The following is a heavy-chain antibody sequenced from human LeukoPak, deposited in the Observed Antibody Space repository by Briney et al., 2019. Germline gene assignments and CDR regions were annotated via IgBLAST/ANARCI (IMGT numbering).Heavy chain of an antibody. CDR3: AEDPCIGVAVIVGQPSRQIEYYYGMDV. CDR1: GFTFSSYG. J-gene: IGHJ6*02. V-gene: IGHV3-30*18. CDR2: ISYDGSNK. Sequence: HTGGSLRLSCAASGFTFSSYGMHWVRQAPGKGLEWVAVISYDGSNKYYADSVKGRFTISRDNSKNTLYLQMNSLRAEDTAVYYCAEDPCIGVAVIVGQPSRQIEYYYGMDVWGQGTTVTVSS. D-gene: IGHD6-19*01.